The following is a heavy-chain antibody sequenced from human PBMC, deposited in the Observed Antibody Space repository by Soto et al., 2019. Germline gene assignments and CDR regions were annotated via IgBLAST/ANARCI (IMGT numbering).Heavy chain of an antibody. J-gene: IGHJ6*02. CDR1: GGYISSSGDY. V-gene: IGHV4-39*01. CDR2: LYYSGKT. D-gene: IGHD5-12*01. CDR3: ARQPAITATSFYGMDV. Sequence: EPQSHTYSVSGGYISSSGDYWGWIRQSPAKRLEWIGTLYYSGKTWYNPSLKSRVTISVDTSKDQFALKLTSVTAADTAVYYCARQPAITATSFYGMDVWGHGTTVPGFS.